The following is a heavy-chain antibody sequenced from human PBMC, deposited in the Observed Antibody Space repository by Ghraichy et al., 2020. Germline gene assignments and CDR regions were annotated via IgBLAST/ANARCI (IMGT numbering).Heavy chain of an antibody. D-gene: IGHD1-1*01. J-gene: IGHJ4*02. V-gene: IGHV3-73*01. CDR2: IRSKANSYAT. CDR3: TRLDWNDPLDY. CDR1: GFTFSGSA. Sequence: GGSLRLSCAASGFTFSGSAMHWVRQASGKGLEWVGRIRSKANSYATAYAASVKGRFTISRDDSKNTAYLQMNSLKTEDTAVYYCTRLDWNDPLDYWGQGTLVTVSS.